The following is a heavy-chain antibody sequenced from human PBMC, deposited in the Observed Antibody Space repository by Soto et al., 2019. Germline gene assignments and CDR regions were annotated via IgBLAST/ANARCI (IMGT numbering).Heavy chain of an antibody. CDR3: AKEFQWELHAFDI. J-gene: IGHJ3*02. CDR2: MGNDGITT. CDR1: GFTFSTYG. D-gene: IGHD1-26*01. Sequence: PVGSLRLSCAASGFTFSTYGMHWVRQAPGKGLEWAAVMGNDGITTFYADSVKGRFTISRDNSKNTLFLQMNSLRADDTAVYYCAKEFQWELHAFDIWGQGTMVTVSS. V-gene: IGHV3-30*02.